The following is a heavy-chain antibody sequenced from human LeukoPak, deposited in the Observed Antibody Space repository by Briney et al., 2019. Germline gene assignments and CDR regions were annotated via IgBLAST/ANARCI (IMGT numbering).Heavy chain of an antibody. D-gene: IGHD6-13*01. V-gene: IGHV5-51*01. CDR2: IYPGDSDT. Sequence: GESLEISCKGSGYSFTGYWVGWVRQMPGKGLEWMGIIYPGDSDTRYSPSFQGQVTISADKSISTAYLQWSSLKASDTAMYYCARSAGRRYSSSWYETHYFDYWGQGTLVTASS. CDR3: ARSAGRRYSSSWYETHYFDY. J-gene: IGHJ4*02. CDR1: GYSFTGYW.